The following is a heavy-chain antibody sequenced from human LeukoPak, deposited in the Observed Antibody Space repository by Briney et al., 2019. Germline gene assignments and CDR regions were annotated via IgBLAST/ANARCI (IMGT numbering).Heavy chain of an antibody. CDR2: ISGSGGST. CDR3: AKAEREWLARRGGFQDY. Sequence: WGSLRLSCAASGFTFSSYAMSWVRQAPGKGLEWVSAISGSGGSTYYADSVKGRFTISRDNSKNTLYLQMNSLRAEDTAVYYCAKAEREWLARRGGFQDYWGQGTLVTVSS. V-gene: IGHV3-23*01. J-gene: IGHJ4*02. D-gene: IGHD6-19*01. CDR1: GFTFSSYA.